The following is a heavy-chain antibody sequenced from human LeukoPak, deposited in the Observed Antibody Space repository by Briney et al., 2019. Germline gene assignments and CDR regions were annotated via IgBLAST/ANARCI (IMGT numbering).Heavy chain of an antibody. CDR1: GFTFSDYY. Sequence: PGGSLRLSCAASGFTFSDYYMSRIRQAPGKGLEWVSYISSSGSTIYYADSVKGRFTISRDNAKNTLYLQMNSLRAEDTAVYYCTRRTSVVPFDYWGQGTLVTVSS. CDR3: TRRTSVVPFDY. CDR2: ISSSGSTI. D-gene: IGHD2-2*01. J-gene: IGHJ4*02. V-gene: IGHV3-11*04.